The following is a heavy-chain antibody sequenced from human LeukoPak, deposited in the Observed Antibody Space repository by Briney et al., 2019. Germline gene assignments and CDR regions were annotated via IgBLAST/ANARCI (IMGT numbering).Heavy chain of an antibody. CDR1: GFTFSTYT. CDR2: ITSSSNYI. D-gene: IGHD3-22*01. Sequence: GGSLRLSCAASGFTFSTYTMNWVRQAPGKGLEWVSSITSSSNYIYYADSVRGRFTISRDNSKNSLYLQMNSLKTEDTAVYYCTRHGFTGYYYDSSGYNWGQGTLVTVSS. CDR3: TRHGFTGYYYDSSGYN. V-gene: IGHV3-21*04. J-gene: IGHJ4*02.